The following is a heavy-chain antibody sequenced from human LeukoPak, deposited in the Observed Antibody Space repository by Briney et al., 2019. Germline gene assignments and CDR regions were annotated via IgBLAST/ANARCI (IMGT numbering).Heavy chain of an antibody. CDR3: AELGITMIGGV. J-gene: IGHJ6*04. Sequence: GGSLRLSCAASGFTFSSYWMHWVRQAPGKGLVWISRINSDGSSTSYADSVKGRFTISRDNAKNSLYLQMNSLRAEDTAVYYCAELGITMIGGVWGKGTTVTISS. V-gene: IGHV3-74*01. CDR2: INSDGSST. D-gene: IGHD3-10*02. CDR1: GFTFSSYW.